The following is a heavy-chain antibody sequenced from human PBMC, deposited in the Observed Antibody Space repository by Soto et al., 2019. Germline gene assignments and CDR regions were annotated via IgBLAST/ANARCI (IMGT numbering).Heavy chain of an antibody. CDR2: IYYSGST. J-gene: IGHJ4*02. CDR3: ARQIAGGWYFDY. CDR1: GGSISMSSYY. V-gene: IGHV4-39*01. Sequence: SETLSLTCTVSGGSISMSSYYWGLIRKPPGKGLEWIGSIYYSGSTYYNPSLKSRVTISVDTSKNQFSLKLSSVTAADTAVYYCARQIAGGWYFDYWGQGTLVTVSS. D-gene: IGHD6-13*01.